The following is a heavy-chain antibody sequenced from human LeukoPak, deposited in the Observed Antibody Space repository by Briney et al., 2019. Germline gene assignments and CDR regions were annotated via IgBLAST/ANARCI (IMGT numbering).Heavy chain of an antibody. CDR3: ARERPNYYDSSGFREGFDY. J-gene: IGHJ4*02. D-gene: IGHD3-22*01. V-gene: IGHV3-30*02. CDR2: IRYDGSNK. CDR1: GFTFSSYG. Sequence: GGSLRLSCVASGFTFSSYGMHWVRQAPGKGLEWVAFIRYDGSNKYYTDSVKGRFTISRDNSKNTLYLQVNSLRVEDTAVYYCARERPNYYDSSGFREGFDYWGQGTLVTVSS.